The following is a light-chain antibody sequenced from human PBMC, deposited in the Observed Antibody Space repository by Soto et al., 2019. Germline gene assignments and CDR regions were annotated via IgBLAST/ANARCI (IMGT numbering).Light chain of an antibody. CDR1: QSVTTW. J-gene: IGKJ5*01. CDR3: QQYDAYPIT. Sequence: DIQMTQSPSSLSASVGDRVTLTCRASQSVTTWLAWYQQKPGHAPKSLIYAASSLESGVPSRFSGSGSGTHFTLTISSRQADDFATYYCQQYDAYPITCGQGTRLDIK. CDR2: AAS. V-gene: IGKV1D-16*01.